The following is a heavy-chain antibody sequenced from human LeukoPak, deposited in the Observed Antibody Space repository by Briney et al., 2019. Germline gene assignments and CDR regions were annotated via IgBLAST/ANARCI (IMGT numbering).Heavy chain of an antibody. J-gene: IGHJ2*01. D-gene: IGHD3-10*01. CDR3: AKVGWFGDWYFDL. Sequence: PSETLSLTCTVSGGSISSYYWSWIRQPPGKGLEWIGYIYHTGSTLNNPSLRSRLTISIDTSKNQFSLKLSSVTAADTAVYYCAKVGWFGDWYFDLWGRGTLVTASS. CDR1: GGSISSYY. CDR2: IYHTGST. V-gene: IGHV4-59*12.